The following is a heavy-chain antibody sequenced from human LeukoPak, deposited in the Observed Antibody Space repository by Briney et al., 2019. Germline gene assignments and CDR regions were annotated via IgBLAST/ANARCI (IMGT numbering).Heavy chain of an antibody. CDR2: INPSGGST. CDR1: GYTFTSYY. CDR3: ARASSEDIVAPEIDY. V-gene: IGHV1-46*01. D-gene: IGHD5-12*01. Sequence: ASVKVSCKASGYTFTSYYMHWVRQAPGQGLEWMGIINPSGGSTSYEQKFQGRVTMNRDTSTSTVYMELSSLRSEDTAVYYCARASSEDIVAPEIDYWGQGTLVTVSS. J-gene: IGHJ4*02.